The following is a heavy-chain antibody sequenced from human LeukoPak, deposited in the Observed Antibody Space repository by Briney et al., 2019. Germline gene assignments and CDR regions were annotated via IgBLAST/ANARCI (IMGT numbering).Heavy chain of an antibody. Sequence: PSETLSLTCAVYGGSFSGYYWSWIRQPPGKGLEWIGEINHSGSTNYNPSLMSRVTIFVDTSKNQFSLKLSSVTAADTAVYYCAREGGVTQWLVYYFDYWGQGTLVTASS. J-gene: IGHJ4*02. D-gene: IGHD6-19*01. CDR1: GGSFSGYY. CDR3: AREGGVTQWLVYYFDY. CDR2: INHSGST. V-gene: IGHV4-34*01.